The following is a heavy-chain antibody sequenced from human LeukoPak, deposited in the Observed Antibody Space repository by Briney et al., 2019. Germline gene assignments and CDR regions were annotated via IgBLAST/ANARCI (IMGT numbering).Heavy chain of an antibody. CDR3: ARGSHRIEYRRSAAFDP. D-gene: IGHD6-6*01. CDR1: GFTFSSYA. V-gene: IGHV3-30*04. J-gene: IGHJ5*02. Sequence: GGSLRLSCAASGFTFSSYAIHWVRQAPGKGLEWVAVTSYDGSNKNYADSVKGRFTISRDNSKYTLYPQMNSLRAEDTAVYYCARGSHRIEYRRSAAFDPWGQGTLVTVSS. CDR2: TSYDGSNK.